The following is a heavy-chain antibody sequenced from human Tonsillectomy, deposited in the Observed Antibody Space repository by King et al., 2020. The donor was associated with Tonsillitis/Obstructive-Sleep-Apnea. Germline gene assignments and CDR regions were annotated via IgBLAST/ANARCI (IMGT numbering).Heavy chain of an antibody. Sequence: DVQLVESGGGLVKPGGSLRLSCAASGFTFSSYSMNWVRQAPGKGLEWVSSIISSSNYIYYANSVKGRFTISSDNAKNSLYLQMNSRRAEDTAVYYCASSLSSAFDIWGQGTMVTVSS. V-gene: IGHV3-21*01. CDR3: ASSLSSAFDI. D-gene: IGHD5/OR15-5a*01. CDR2: IISSSNYI. CDR1: GFTFSSYS. J-gene: IGHJ3*02.